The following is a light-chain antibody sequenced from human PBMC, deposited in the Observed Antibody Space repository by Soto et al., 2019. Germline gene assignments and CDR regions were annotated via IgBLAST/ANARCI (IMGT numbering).Light chain of an antibody. CDR2: EVT. J-gene: IGLJ1*01. CDR1: SSDVGSYNL. V-gene: IGLV2-23*02. CDR3: CSFAGSSYV. Sequence: QSALTQPASVSWSPGQSITISCTGTSSDVGSYNLVSWYQQHPGKAPKLMIYEVTRRPSGVSNRFSGSKSDNTASLTISGLQAEDEAEYYCCSFAGSSYVFGTGTKVTVL.